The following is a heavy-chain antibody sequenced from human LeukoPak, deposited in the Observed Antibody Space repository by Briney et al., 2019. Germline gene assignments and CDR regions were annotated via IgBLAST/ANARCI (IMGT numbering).Heavy chain of an antibody. Sequence: ASVKVACKTSGYTFFSYGITWVRQAPGQGLEWMGWINPNSGGTNYAQKFQGRVTMTRDTSISTAYMELSRLRSDDTAVYYCARDWRMTGGYWGQGTLVTVSS. CDR2: INPNSGGT. V-gene: IGHV1-2*02. CDR1: GYTFFSYG. J-gene: IGHJ4*02. D-gene: IGHD3-3*01. CDR3: ARDWRMTGGY.